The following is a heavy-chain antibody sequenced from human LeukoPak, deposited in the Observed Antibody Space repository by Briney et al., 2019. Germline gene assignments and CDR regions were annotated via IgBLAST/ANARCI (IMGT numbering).Heavy chain of an antibody. CDR3: AREDYNDSGWYFDL. J-gene: IGHJ2*01. Sequence: GGSLRLSCAASGFTFSSHWMHWVSQAPGKGLLWVSRINNDGSRTTYADSVKGRFTISRDNAKKTLYLQMNSLRAEDTAVYFCAREDYNDSGWYFDLWGRGTLVTVSS. CDR2: INNDGSRT. CDR1: GFTFSSHW. D-gene: IGHD4-17*01. V-gene: IGHV3-74*01.